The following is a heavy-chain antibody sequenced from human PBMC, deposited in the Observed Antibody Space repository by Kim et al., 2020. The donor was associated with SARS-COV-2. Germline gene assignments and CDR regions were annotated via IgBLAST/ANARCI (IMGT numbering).Heavy chain of an antibody. D-gene: IGHD3-3*01. J-gene: IGHJ4*02. Sequence: YYNPSLKSRVTISVDTSKNHFSRKLSYVTAADTAVYYCARSLFWSGPPAYWGQGTLVTVSS. CDR3: ARSLFWSGPPAY. V-gene: IGHV4-30-2*05.